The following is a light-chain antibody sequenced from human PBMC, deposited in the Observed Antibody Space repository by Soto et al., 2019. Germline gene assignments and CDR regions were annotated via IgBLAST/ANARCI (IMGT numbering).Light chain of an antibody. CDR1: QGISNY. CDR2: AAS. J-gene: IGKJ4*01. Sequence: DIQMTQSPSSLSASVGDRVTITCRASQGISNYLAWYQQKPGKVTELLIYAASTLQSGVPSRFSGSGSGTDFTLTISSLQPEDVATYYCQKYNQAPTFGGGTKVEIK. V-gene: IGKV1-27*01. CDR3: QKYNQAPT.